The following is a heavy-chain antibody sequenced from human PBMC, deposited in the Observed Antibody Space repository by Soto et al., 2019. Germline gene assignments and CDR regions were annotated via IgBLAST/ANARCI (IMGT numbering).Heavy chain of an antibody. V-gene: IGHV3-33*01. CDR3: ARDDTGGGLTDYLDA. CDR2: IWNDGSNE. J-gene: IGHJ4*02. D-gene: IGHD2-8*02. Sequence: GGSLRLSCAGSGFNFNAYGMHWVRQGPGRGLEWLAIIWNDGSNEFYADSVKGRFTISRDNSKRTVSRQMNNLRAEDTAIYYCARDDTGGGLTDYLDAWGQGTLVTVSS. CDR1: GFNFNAYG.